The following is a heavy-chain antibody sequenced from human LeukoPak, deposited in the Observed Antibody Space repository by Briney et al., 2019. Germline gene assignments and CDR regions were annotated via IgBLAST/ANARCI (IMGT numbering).Heavy chain of an antibody. V-gene: IGHV3-30*18. CDR1: GFTFSSYG. J-gene: IGHJ4*02. CDR2: ISYDGSNK. D-gene: IGHD4-17*01. CDR3: AKVLYGDYTVPDY. Sequence: GRSLRLSCAASGFTFSSYGMHWVRQAPGKGLEWVAVISYDGSNKYYADSVKGRFTIFRDNSKNTLYLQMNSLRAEDTAVYYCAKVLYGDYTVPDYWGQGTLVTVSS.